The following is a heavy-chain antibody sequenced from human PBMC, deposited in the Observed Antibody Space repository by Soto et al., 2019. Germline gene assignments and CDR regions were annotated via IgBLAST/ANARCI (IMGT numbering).Heavy chain of an antibody. CDR1: GGSISSGGYY. Sequence: PSEPLSLTCTVSGGSISSGGYYWSWIRQHPGKGLEWIGYIYYSGSTYYIPSLKGRVTISVDTSKNQFSLKLSSVTAADTAVYYCARSKLGVFGGNQIFDYWGQGTLVTVSS. CDR3: ARSKLGVFGGNQIFDY. D-gene: IGHD2-15*01. CDR2: IYYSGST. J-gene: IGHJ4*02. V-gene: IGHV4-31*03.